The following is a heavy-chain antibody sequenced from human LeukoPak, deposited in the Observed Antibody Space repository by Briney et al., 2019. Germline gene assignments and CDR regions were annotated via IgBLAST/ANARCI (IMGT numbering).Heavy chain of an antibody. CDR2: IYYSGSS. Sequence: MPSETLSLTCTVSGGSISSYYWSWIRQPPGKGLEWIGYIYYSGSSNYNPSLKSRVTISVDTSKNQFSLKLSSVTAADTAVYYCARHGVAAGYYYYYMDVWGKGTTVTVSS. D-gene: IGHD6-13*01. CDR1: GGSISSYY. J-gene: IGHJ6*03. CDR3: ARHGVAAGYYYYYMDV. V-gene: IGHV4-59*08.